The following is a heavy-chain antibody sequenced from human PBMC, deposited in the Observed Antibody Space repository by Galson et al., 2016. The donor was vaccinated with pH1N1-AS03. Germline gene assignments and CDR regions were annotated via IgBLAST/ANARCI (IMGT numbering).Heavy chain of an antibody. CDR1: GYTFTDYY. V-gene: IGHV1-2*06. CDR2: FNPNSGGA. D-gene: IGHD3-10*01. J-gene: IGHJ6*02. Sequence: SVKVSCKASGYTFTDYYIHWVRQAPGQGLEWMGRFNPNSGGAHSAQKFEGRVTMTRDTSISTAYMELSRLRSDDTAVYYCAKPSASRDVLYYYYHMDVWGQGTTVTVSS. CDR3: AKPSASRDVLYYYYHMDV.